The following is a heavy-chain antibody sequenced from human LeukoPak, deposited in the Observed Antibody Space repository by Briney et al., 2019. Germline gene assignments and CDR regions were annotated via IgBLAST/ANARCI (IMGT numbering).Heavy chain of an antibody. CDR2: IIGSGSTT. CDR1: GFTFSSYE. V-gene: IGHV3-48*03. J-gene: IGHJ5*02. CDR3: VRDRGGAYSGDNLFDP. D-gene: IGHD2-21*01. Sequence: AGGSLRLSCAASGFTFSSYEMNWVRQAPGKGLEWLSYIIGSGSTTQYADSVRGRFTISRDNDKNAVYLQMNSLRADDTAIYYCVRDRGGAYSGDNLFDPWGQGTLVTVSS.